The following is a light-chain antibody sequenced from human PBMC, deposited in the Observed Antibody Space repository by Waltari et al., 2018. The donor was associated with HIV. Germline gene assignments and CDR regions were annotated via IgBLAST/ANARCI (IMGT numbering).Light chain of an antibody. J-gene: IGKJ4*01. CDR3: HQYGSSPET. CDR1: QSVSSSY. Sequence: DIVLTQSPGTLSFSPAERSPLSCRASQSVSSSYLAWYQQKLGQAPRLLIYGASSRATGIPDRFSGSGSGTDFTLTISRLEPEDFAVYYCHQYGSSPETFGGGTKVEIK. V-gene: IGKV3-20*01. CDR2: GAS.